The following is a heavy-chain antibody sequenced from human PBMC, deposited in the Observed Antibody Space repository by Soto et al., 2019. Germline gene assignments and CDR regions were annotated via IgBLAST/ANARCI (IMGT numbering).Heavy chain of an antibody. CDR3: ARLRIAVAGDDAFDI. J-gene: IGHJ3*02. D-gene: IGHD6-19*01. Sequence: QLQLQESGPGLVKPSETLSLTCTVSGGSISSSSYYWGWIRQPPGKGLEWIGSIYYSGSTYYNPSLKSRVTISVDTSKNQFPLKLSSVTAADTAVYYCARLRIAVAGDDAFDIWGQGTMVTVSS. V-gene: IGHV4-39*01. CDR1: GGSISSSSYY. CDR2: IYYSGST.